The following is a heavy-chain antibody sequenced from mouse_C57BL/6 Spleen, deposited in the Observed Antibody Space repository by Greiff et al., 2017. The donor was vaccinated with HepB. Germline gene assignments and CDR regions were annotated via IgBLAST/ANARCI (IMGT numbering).Heavy chain of an antibody. CDR2: INPNNGGT. J-gene: IGHJ4*01. V-gene: IGHV1-26*01. CDR1: GYTFTDYY. D-gene: IGHD1-1*01. Sequence: EVQLQQSGPELVKPGASVKISCKASGYTFTDYYMNWVKQSHGKSLEWIGDINPNNGGTSYNQKFKGKATLTVDKSSSTAYMELRSLTSEDSAVYYCAREGTTVVAHHYAMDYWGQGTSVTVSS. CDR3: AREGTTVVAHHYAMDY.